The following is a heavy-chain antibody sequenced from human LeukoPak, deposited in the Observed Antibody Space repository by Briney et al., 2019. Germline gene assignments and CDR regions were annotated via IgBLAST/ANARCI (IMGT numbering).Heavy chain of an antibody. D-gene: IGHD6-19*01. J-gene: IGHJ6*02. CDR3: ASGSSGWFDYYGMDV. CDR1: GFTFSSYS. Sequence: PGGSLRLSCAASGFTFSSYSMNWVRQAPGKGLEWVSYISSSSSTIYYAVSVKGRFTISRDNAKNSLYLQMNSLRDEDTAVYYCASGSSGWFDYYGMDVWGQGTTVTVSS. V-gene: IGHV3-48*02. CDR2: ISSSSSTI.